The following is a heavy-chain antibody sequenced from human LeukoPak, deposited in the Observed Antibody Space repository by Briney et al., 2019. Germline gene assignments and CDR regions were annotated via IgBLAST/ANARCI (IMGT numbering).Heavy chain of an antibody. V-gene: IGHV3-21*01. D-gene: IGHD5-12*01. CDR3: ASSLNSGYVNGYFDY. CDR1: GFTFSSYW. Sequence: PGGSLRLSCAASGFTFSSYWMSWVRQAPGKGLEWVSSISSSSSYIYYADSVKGRFTISRDNAKNSLYLQMNSLRAEDTAVYYCASSLNSGYVNGYFDYWGQGTLVTVSS. CDR2: ISSSSSYI. J-gene: IGHJ4*02.